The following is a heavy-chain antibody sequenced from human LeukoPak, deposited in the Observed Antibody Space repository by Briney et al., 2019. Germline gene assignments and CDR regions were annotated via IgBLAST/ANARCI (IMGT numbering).Heavy chain of an antibody. CDR1: GYTFTDYY. J-gene: IGHJ5*02. D-gene: IGHD3-16*01. CDR3: ARDYVGDNWFDP. V-gene: IGHV1-2*02. Sequence: GASVKVSCKASGYTFTDYYMHWVRQAPGQELEWMGWISPNSGGTNYAQKFQGRVTMTRDTSISTAYMELSRLRSDDTAVYYCARDYVGDNWFDPWGQGTLVTVSS. CDR2: ISPNSGGT.